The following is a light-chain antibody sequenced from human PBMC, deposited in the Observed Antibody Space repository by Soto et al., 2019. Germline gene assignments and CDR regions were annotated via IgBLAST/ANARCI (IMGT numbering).Light chain of an antibody. CDR1: QSVSSSY. V-gene: IGKV3D-20*01. CDR3: HQYGSSPGT. Sequence: EIVLTQSPATLSLSPGERATLSCGASQSVSSSYLAWYQQKPGLAPRLLIYDASSRATGIPDRFSGGGSGTDCTITISRLEPEDFAVHYCHQYGSSPGTFGQGTKLEIK. J-gene: IGKJ2*01. CDR2: DAS.